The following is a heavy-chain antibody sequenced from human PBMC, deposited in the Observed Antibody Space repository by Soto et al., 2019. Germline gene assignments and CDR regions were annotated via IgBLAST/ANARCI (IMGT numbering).Heavy chain of an antibody. Sequence: GGSLRLSCAASGFTFSSYGMHWVRQAPGKGLEWVAVIWYDGSNKYYADSVKGRFTISRDNSKNTLYLQMNSLRAEDTAVYYCAREQTPYSTKLDYWGQGTLVTVSS. D-gene: IGHD4-4*01. CDR1: GFTFSSYG. CDR3: AREQTPYSTKLDY. V-gene: IGHV3-33*01. J-gene: IGHJ4*02. CDR2: IWYDGSNK.